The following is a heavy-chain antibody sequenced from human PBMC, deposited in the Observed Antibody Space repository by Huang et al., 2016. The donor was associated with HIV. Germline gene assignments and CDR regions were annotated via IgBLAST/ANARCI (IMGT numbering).Heavy chain of an antibody. V-gene: IGHV5-51*03. CDR3: ARPLLGYTYGYYFDH. D-gene: IGHD5-18*01. CDR2: IYPGDSDP. Sequence: EVQLVQSGAEVKKPGESLKISCKGSGFSFTNYWIGWVGQMHGTGLEWMGIIYPGDSDPTYSPSFEGQVTSSADQSINTAYLQWSSLKASDSAIYYCARPLLGYTYGYYFDHWGRGTLVTVSS. CDR1: GFSFTNYW. J-gene: IGHJ4*02.